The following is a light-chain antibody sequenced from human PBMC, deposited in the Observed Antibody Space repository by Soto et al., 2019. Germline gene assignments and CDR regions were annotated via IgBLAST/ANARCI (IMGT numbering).Light chain of an antibody. CDR3: QQDGNSPRT. CDR2: GAS. CDR1: QSVNNNY. J-gene: IGKJ3*01. V-gene: IGKV3-20*01. Sequence: EIVLTQSPGTLSLSPGERATLSCRASQSVNNNYLAWYQQKPGQAPRLLIYGASHRATGIPDRFSGTGSGTDFTRTISRLEPEDFAVYYCQQDGNSPRTFGPGTKVDIK.